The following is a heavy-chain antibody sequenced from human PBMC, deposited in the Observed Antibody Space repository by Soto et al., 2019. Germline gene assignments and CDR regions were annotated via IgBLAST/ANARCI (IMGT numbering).Heavy chain of an antibody. CDR2: FDPEDGET. V-gene: IGHV1-24*01. J-gene: IGHJ3*02. Sequence: ASVKVSCKVSGYTLTELSMHWVRQAPGKGLEWMGGFDPEDGETIYAQKFQGRVTMTEDTSTDTAYMELSSLRSEDTAVYYCANKWNSYGGERDAFDIWGQGTMVTVSS. D-gene: IGHD5-18*01. CDR1: GYTLTELS. CDR3: ANKWNSYGGERDAFDI.